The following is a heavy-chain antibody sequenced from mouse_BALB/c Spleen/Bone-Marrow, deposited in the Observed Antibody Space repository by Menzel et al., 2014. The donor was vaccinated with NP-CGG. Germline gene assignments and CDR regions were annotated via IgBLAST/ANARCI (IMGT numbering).Heavy chain of an antibody. CDR2: ISNGGNYT. V-gene: IGHV5-9-3*01. D-gene: IGHD1-1*02. J-gene: IGHJ4*01. CDR1: GFTFSSYG. Sequence: EVKVVESGGGLVKPGGSLKLSCAASGFTFSSYGVSWVRQTPEKRLEWVETISNGGNYTYYPDSVKGRFTISRDNAKNTLYLQMSSLRSEDTAMYYCTRQRGNYAMDYWGQGTSVTVSS. CDR3: TRQRGNYAMDY.